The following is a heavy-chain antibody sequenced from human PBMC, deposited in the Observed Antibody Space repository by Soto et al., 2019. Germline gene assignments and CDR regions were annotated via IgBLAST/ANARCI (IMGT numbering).Heavy chain of an antibody. CDR2: MNPNSGNT. Sequence: GSSVKVSCKASGYTFTSYDINWVRQSTGQGLEWMGWMNPNSGNTGYARKFQGRVTMTRNTSISTAYMELSSLRSEDTAVYYCVWRNNEWLCYYYYCMDVWGQGTTVTISS. CDR3: VWRNNEWLCYYYYCMDV. J-gene: IGHJ6*02. CDR1: GYTFTSYD. V-gene: IGHV1-8*01. D-gene: IGHD5-12*01.